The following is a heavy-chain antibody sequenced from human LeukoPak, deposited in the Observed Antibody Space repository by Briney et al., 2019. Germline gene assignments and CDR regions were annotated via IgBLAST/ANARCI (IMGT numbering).Heavy chain of an antibody. V-gene: IGHV1-2*02. CDR3: ARGGIAVPVFDI. D-gene: IGHD6-19*01. J-gene: IGHJ3*02. CDR1: GYTFTGNF. Sequence: ASVKVSCKASGYTFTGNFMHWVRQAPGQGLEWMGFINPKTDDKTYAQKFQGRVTMTRDTSISTAYMELGRLGSDDTAVYFCARGGIAVPVFDIWGQGTLVTVSS. CDR2: INPKTDDK.